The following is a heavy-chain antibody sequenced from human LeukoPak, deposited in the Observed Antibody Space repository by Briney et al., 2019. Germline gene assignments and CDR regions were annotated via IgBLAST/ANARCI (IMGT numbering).Heavy chain of an antibody. Sequence: PSETLSLTCTVSGGSISSSSYYWGWIRQPPGKGLEWIGTIYYSGSTYYNSSLKSRVTISVDTSKNQFSLKLSSVTAADTAVYYCARAVTSSSSWYKWVNWFDPWGQGTLVTVSS. D-gene: IGHD6-13*01. V-gene: IGHV4-39*07. J-gene: IGHJ5*02. CDR3: ARAVTSSSSWYKWVNWFDP. CDR2: IYYSGST. CDR1: GGSISSSSYY.